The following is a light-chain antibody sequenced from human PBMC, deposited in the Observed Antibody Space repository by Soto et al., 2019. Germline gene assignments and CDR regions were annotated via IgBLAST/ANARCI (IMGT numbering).Light chain of an antibody. CDR2: KAS. J-gene: IGKJ2*01. CDR1: QSINSW. Sequence: DIQMTQSPSTLSASVGDRVTITCRASQSINSWLAWYQQKPGKAPKLLIYKASNLESGVPSRFSGSGSGTDFTLTISSLQPDDFATYYFQQYDSYSGTFGQGTKLEIK. CDR3: QQYDSYSGT. V-gene: IGKV1-5*03.